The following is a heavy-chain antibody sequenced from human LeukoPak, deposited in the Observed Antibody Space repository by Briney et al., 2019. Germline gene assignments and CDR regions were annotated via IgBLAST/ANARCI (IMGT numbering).Heavy chain of an antibody. V-gene: IGHV3-21*04. CDR3: ARGYYDSSDYEYFQH. CDR2: ISSSSSYI. J-gene: IGHJ1*01. D-gene: IGHD3-22*01. Sequence: GGSLRLSCAASGFTFSSYSMNWVRQAPGKGLEWVSSISSSSSYIYYADSVKGRFTISRDNAKNSLYLQMNSLRSDDTAVYFCARGYYDSSDYEYFQHWGQGTLVTVSS. CDR1: GFTFSSYS.